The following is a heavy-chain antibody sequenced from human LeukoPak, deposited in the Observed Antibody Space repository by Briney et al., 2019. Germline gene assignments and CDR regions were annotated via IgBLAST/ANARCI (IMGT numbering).Heavy chain of an antibody. J-gene: IGHJ3*02. CDR1: GYSISSGYY. V-gene: IGHV4-38-2*02. Sequence: SETLSLTCTVSGYSISSGYYWGWIRQSPGKGLEWIAEISQNGDSNYNPSLKSRVTISLDTSKNQLSLKLNSVTAADTAVYYCARALGAFDIWGQGTMVTVS. CDR3: ARALGAFDI. CDR2: ISQNGDS.